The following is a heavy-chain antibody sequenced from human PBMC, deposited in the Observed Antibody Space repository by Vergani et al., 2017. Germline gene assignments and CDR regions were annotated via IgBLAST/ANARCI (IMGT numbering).Heavy chain of an antibody. CDR2: ISSSSSTI. Sequence: EVQLVESGGGLVQPVGSLRLSCAASGFTFSSYSMNWVRQAPGKGLEWVSYISSSSSTIYYADSVKGRFTISRDNAKNSLYLQMNSLRAEDTAVYYCAREGRGYYDSSGYYHYFDYWGQGTLVTVSS. D-gene: IGHD3-22*01. CDR3: AREGRGYYDSSGYYHYFDY. V-gene: IGHV3-48*01. J-gene: IGHJ4*02. CDR1: GFTFSSYS.